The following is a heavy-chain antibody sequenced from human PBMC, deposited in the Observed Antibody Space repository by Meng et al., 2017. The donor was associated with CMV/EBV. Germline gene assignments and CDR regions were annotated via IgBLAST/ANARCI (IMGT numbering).Heavy chain of an antibody. J-gene: IGHJ3*02. CDR1: GYNFSTYW. CDR2: INPSDSDT. Sequence: GGSLRLSCKASGYNFSTYWIGWVRQMPGKGLEWMGIINPSDSDTRYSPSFQGQVTISVDKFISTAYLQWTSLEASDTAIYYCARWDPKRLGRVSKMELIGKHAFDIWAQGTMVTVSS. D-gene: IGHD1-7*01. V-gene: IGHV5-51*01. CDR3: ARWDPKRLGRVSKMELIGKHAFDI.